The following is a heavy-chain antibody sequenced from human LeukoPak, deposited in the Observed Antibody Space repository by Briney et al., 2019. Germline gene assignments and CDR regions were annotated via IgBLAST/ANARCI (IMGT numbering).Heavy chain of an antibody. J-gene: IGHJ4*02. V-gene: IGHV4-59*04. D-gene: IGHD3-9*01. CDR3: ARQYYDILTGYPYYFDY. CDR1: GGSISSYY. Sequence: SETLSLTCTVSGGSISSYYWSWIRQPPGKGLEWIGAIYYSGSTYFDPSLKSRVTMSVDTSKNQFSLKLSSVTAADSAVYYCARQYYDILTGYPYYFDYWGQGTLVTVSS. CDR2: IYYSGST.